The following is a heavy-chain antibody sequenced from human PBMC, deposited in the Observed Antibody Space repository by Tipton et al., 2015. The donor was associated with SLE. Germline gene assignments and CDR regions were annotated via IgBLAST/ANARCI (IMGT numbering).Heavy chain of an antibody. CDR2: FSLTGGGT. Sequence: SLRLSCVASGFTFTSYAMSWVRQAPGKGLECVSTFSLTGGGTYYADPVKGRFTISTDNFKNTLYLQMNGLRADDTAIYYCAKFQGGSSRRYLDHWGQGTLVTVST. CDR1: GFTFTSYA. CDR3: AKFQGGSSRRYLDH. V-gene: IGHV3-23*01. J-gene: IGHJ4*02.